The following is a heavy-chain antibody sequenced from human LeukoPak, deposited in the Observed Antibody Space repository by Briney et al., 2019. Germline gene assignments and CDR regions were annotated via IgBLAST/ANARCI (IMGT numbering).Heavy chain of an antibody. D-gene: IGHD3-10*01. J-gene: IGHJ4*02. CDR3: ARGCMVRGVTPSYYFDY. CDR1: GGSFSGYY. Sequence: SETLSLTCAVYGGSFSGYYWSWIRQPPGKGLEWIGEINHSGSTNYNPSLKSRVTISVDTSKNQFSLKLSSVTAADTAVYYCARGCMVRGVTPSYYFDYWGQGTLVTVSS. CDR2: INHSGST. V-gene: IGHV4-34*01.